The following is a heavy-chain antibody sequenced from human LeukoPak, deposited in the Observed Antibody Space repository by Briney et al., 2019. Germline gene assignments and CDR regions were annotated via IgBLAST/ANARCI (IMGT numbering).Heavy chain of an antibody. Sequence: ASVKVSCKASGYTFTGYYMHWVRQAPGQGLEWMGWINPNSGGTNYAQKFQGRVTMTRDTSISTAYMELSRLRSDDTAVYYCARSPVIVVVPAASNWFDPWGQGTLVTVSS. J-gene: IGHJ5*02. CDR3: ARSPVIVVVPAASNWFDP. D-gene: IGHD2-2*01. CDR2: INPNSGGT. V-gene: IGHV1-2*02. CDR1: GYTFTGYY.